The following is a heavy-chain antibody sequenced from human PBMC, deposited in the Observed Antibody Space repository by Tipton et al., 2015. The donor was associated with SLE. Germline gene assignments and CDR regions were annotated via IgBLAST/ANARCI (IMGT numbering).Heavy chain of an antibody. CDR3: ARAGAEPYGFDY. CDR1: GGSISSSSYY. CDR2: IYYSGST. V-gene: IGHV4-39*07. J-gene: IGHJ4*02. D-gene: IGHD3-10*01. Sequence: TLSLTCTVSGGSISSSSYYWGWIRQPPGKGLEWIGSIYYSGSTYYNPSLKSRVTISVDTSKNQFSLKLSSVTAADTAVYYCARAGAEPYGFDYWGQGTLVTVSS.